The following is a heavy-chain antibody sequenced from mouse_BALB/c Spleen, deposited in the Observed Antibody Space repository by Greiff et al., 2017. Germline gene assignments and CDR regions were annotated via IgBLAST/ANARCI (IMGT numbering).Heavy chain of an antibody. CDR1: GYTFTDYY. Sequence: LVESGPELVKPGASVKISCKASGYTFTDYYINWVKQKPGQGLEWIGWIYPGSGNTKYNEKFKGKATLTVDTSSSTAYMQLSSLTSEDTAVYFCARSLLSLLDYWGQGTSVTVSS. CDR2: IYPGSGNT. V-gene: IGHV1-84*02. D-gene: IGHD2-1*01. CDR3: ARSLLSLLDY. J-gene: IGHJ4*01.